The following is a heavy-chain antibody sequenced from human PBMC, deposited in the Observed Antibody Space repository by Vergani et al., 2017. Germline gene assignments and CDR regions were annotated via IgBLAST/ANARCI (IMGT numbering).Heavy chain of an antibody. D-gene: IGHD2-2*02. CDR3: ARDCSSTSCYKAFDI. V-gene: IGHV3-48*01. Sequence: EVQLVESGGGLVQPGGSLRLSCAASGFTFSSYSMNWVRQAPGKGLESVSYINSSSSTIYYADSVKGRFTISRDNAKNSLYLQMNSLRAEDTAVYYCARDCSSTSCYKAFDIWGQGTMVTVSS. CDR2: INSSSSTI. J-gene: IGHJ3*02. CDR1: GFTFSSYS.